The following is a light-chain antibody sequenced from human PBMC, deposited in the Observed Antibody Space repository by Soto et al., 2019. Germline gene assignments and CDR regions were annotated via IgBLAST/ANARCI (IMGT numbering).Light chain of an antibody. Sequence: LAPGERVTLSCRASQSLSSSYLTWYQQKPGQAPRLLIYGASTRATGIPARFSGSGSETDFTLTISSLQPEDFAVYYCQQDYNLRTFGQGTKVDIK. CDR1: QSLSSSY. V-gene: IGKV3D-7*01. CDR2: GAS. J-gene: IGKJ1*01. CDR3: QQDYNLRT.